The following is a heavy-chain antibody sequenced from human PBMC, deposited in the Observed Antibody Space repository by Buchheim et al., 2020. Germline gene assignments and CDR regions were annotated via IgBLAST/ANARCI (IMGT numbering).Heavy chain of an antibody. V-gene: IGHV3-30*18. CDR3: AKGVLRFLEWLLGSYYYGMDV. Sequence: QVQLVESGGGVVQPGRSLRLSCAASGFTFSSYGMHWVRQAPGKGLEWVAVISYDGSNKYYADSVKGRFTISRENSKNTLYLQMNSLRAEDTAVNYCAKGVLRFLEWLLGSYYYGMDVWGQGTT. CDR2: ISYDGSNK. D-gene: IGHD3-3*01. J-gene: IGHJ6*02. CDR1: GFTFSSYG.